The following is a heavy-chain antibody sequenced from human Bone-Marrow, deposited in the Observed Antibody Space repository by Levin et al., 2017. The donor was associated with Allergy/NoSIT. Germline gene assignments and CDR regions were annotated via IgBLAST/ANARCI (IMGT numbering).Heavy chain of an antibody. CDR2: ISYDGSRK. J-gene: IGHJ4*02. Sequence: SCAASGFTFSSYALHWVRQAPGKGLEWLAIISYDGSRKSYSDSVKGRFTVSRDNPKNTVYLEMNSLRAEDTAVYYCARDRGVQLWLPGDFWGQGTLVSVSS. CDR3: ARDRGVQLWLPGDF. V-gene: IGHV3-30-3*01. D-gene: IGHD5-18*01. CDR1: GFTFSSYA.